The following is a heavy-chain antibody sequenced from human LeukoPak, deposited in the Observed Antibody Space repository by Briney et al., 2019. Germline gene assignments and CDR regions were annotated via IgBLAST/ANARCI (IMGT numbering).Heavy chain of an antibody. CDR3: ASTRVRGYSYGDFDY. J-gene: IGHJ4*02. CDR2: IYYSGST. V-gene: IGHV4-59*08. D-gene: IGHD5-18*01. CDR1: GGSISSYY. Sequence: SETLPLTCTVSGGSISSYYWSWIRQPPGKGLEWIGYIYYSGSTNYNPSLKSRVTISVDTSKNQFSLKLSSVTAADTAVYYCASTRVRGYSYGDFDYWGQGTLVTVSS.